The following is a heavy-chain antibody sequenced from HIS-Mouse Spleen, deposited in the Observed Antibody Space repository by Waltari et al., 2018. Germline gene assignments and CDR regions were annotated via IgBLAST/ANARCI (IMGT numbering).Heavy chain of an antibody. CDR2: IWYDVSNK. CDR1: GFTFSSYG. Sequence: QVQLVESGGGVVQPGRSLRLSCAASGFTFSSYGMHWVRQAPGKGLGLVAVIWYDVSNKYYADSVKRRFTISRDKSKNTLYLQMNSLRAEDTAVYYCAKGKYYFDYWGQGTLVTVSS. CDR3: AKGKYYFDY. J-gene: IGHJ4*02. V-gene: IGHV3-33*03.